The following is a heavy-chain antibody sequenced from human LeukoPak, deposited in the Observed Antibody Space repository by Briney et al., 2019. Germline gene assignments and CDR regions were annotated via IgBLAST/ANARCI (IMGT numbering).Heavy chain of an antibody. V-gene: IGHV4-34*01. CDR1: GGSFSGYH. J-gene: IGHJ6*03. Sequence: ASETLSLTCAVYGGSFSGYHWTWIRQSPGKGLEWIGDINPSGSTYYNPSLKSRLTISVDTSKNQFSLKLRSVTAADTAVYYCARGRHDITMIVVVMTSVSYYLDVWGKGTTVTVS. D-gene: IGHD3-22*01. CDR2: INPSGST. CDR3: ARGRHDITMIVVVMTSVSYYLDV.